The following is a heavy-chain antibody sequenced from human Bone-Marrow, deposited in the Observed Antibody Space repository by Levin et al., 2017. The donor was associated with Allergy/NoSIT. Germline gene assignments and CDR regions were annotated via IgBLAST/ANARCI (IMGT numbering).Heavy chain of an antibody. D-gene: IGHD3-22*01. CDR2: SSAYNGKT. J-gene: IGHJ4*02. CDR3: ARENYDSSGYYLHFDS. Sequence: ASVKVSCEASGYTFTSYVISWVRQAPGQGPEWLGWSSAYNGKTKYAQNFQGRVTMTTDRSTSAAYMELRSLISDDTAVYYCARENYDSSGYYLHFDSWGQGTLVTVSS. CDR1: GYTFTSYV. V-gene: IGHV1-18*01.